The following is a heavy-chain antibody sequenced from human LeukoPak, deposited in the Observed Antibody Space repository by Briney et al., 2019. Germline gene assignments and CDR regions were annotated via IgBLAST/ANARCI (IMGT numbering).Heavy chain of an antibody. CDR3: ARDILATSIAAPYY. Sequence: SETLSLTCTVSGGSITSYYWGWIRQPAGKGLEWIGRIYSSGNTDYNPSLKSRVTMSIDTSKNQFSLRLSSVNAADTAVYYCARDILATSIAAPYYWGQGTLVTVSS. J-gene: IGHJ4*02. V-gene: IGHV4-4*07. CDR1: GGSITSYY. CDR2: IYSSGNT. D-gene: IGHD6-13*01.